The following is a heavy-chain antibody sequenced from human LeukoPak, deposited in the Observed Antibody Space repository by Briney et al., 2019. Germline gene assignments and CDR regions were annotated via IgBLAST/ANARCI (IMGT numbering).Heavy chain of an antibody. D-gene: IGHD6-6*01. CDR2: IYYIGTT. V-gene: IGHV4-39*02. J-gene: IGHJ4*02. CDR3: AREGYSSTSLDS. CDR1: GGCISTSSYN. Sequence: SETLSLTCSVSGGCISTSSYNWGWIRQPPGKGLEWIASIYYIGTTFSNPSLKSRVTISVDTSKNQFSLKLSSVTTADTAVYYCAREGYSSTSLDSWGQGTLVTVSS.